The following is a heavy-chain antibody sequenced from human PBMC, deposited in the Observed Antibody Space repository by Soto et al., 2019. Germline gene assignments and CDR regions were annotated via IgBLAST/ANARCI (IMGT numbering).Heavy chain of an antibody. V-gene: IGHV4-59*01. CDR1: GGSISSYY. CDR2: IYYSGST. Sequence: PLETLSLTCTVSGGSISSYYWSWIRQPPGKGLEWIGYIYYSGSTNYNPSLKSRVTISVDTSKNQFSLKLSSVTAADTAVYYCARTWLGNWFDPWGQGTLVTVSS. D-gene: IGHD6-19*01. J-gene: IGHJ5*02. CDR3: ARTWLGNWFDP.